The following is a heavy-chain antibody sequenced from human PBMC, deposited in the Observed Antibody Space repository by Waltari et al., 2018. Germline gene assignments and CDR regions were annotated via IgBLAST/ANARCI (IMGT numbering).Heavy chain of an antibody. CDR3: ARSIVVVVAARDEYFQH. V-gene: IGHV4-39*01. CDR2: IYYSGST. D-gene: IGHD2-15*01. Sequence: QLQLQESGPGLVKPSETLSLTCTVSGGPISSSSYYWGWIRQPPGKGLEWIGSIYYSGSTYYNPSLKSRVTISVDTSKNQFSLKLSSVTAADTAVYYCARSIVVVVAARDEYFQHWGQGTLVTVSS. CDR1: GGPISSSSYY. J-gene: IGHJ1*01.